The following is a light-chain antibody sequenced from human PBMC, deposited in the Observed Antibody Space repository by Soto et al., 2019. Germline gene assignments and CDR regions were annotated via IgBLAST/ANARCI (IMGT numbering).Light chain of an antibody. J-gene: IGKJ1*01. CDR3: QQYNSLPT. CDR2: KAS. CDR1: QSISSW. Sequence: IQMTQSPSTLSASVGDRVTITCRASQSISSWLAWYQQKPGKAPKLLIYKASSLESGVPSRFSGSGSGTEFTLTISSLQPDDLATYYCQQYNSLPTFGQGTKVEIK. V-gene: IGKV1-5*03.